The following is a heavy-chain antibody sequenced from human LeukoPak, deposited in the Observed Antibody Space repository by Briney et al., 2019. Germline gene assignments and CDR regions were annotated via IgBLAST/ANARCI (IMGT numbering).Heavy chain of an antibody. CDR1: GYTFTSYG. D-gene: IGHD6-19*01. Sequence: ASVKVSCKASGYTFTSYGISWVRQAPGQGLEWMGWISAYNGNTNYAQKLQGRVTMTTDTSTSTAYMELRSLRSDDTAVYYCARDLGSGTRDDAFDIWSQGTMVTVSS. CDR3: ARDLGSGTRDDAFDI. J-gene: IGHJ3*02. CDR2: ISAYNGNT. V-gene: IGHV1-18*01.